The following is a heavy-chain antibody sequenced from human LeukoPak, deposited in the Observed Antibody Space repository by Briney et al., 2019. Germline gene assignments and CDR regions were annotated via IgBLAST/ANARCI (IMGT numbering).Heavy chain of an antibody. V-gene: IGHV5-51*01. CDR3: AKFLSTGSTYWFDT. CDR1: GYSFTNYW. D-gene: IGHD1-1*01. Sequence: GESLKVSCKGSGYSFTNYWIGWVRQMPGKGLEWMGIIYPADSDTRYSPSFQGQVTISADKSISTAYLQWSSLKASDTAMYYCAKFLSTGSTYWFDTWGQGTLVTVSS. J-gene: IGHJ5*02. CDR2: IYPADSDT.